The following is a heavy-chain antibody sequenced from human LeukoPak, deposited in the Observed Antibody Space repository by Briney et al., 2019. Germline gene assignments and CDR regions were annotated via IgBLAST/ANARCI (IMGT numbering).Heavy chain of an antibody. D-gene: IGHD1-26*01. V-gene: IGHV3-9*01. CDR3: ARDKVVGATYFDY. J-gene: IGHJ4*02. Sequence: PGRSLRLSCAASGFTFDDYAMHWVRQAPGKGLEWVSSINWNSNNIGYVDSVKGRFTISRDNAKNSLYLQMNSLRAEDTAVYYCARDKVVGATYFDYWGQGTLVTVSA. CDR1: GFTFDDYA. CDR2: INWNSNNI.